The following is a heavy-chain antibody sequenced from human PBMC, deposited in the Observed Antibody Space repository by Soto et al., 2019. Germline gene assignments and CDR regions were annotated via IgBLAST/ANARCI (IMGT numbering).Heavy chain of an antibody. CDR1: GFICSSYD. V-gene: IGHV3-23*01. D-gene: IGHD1-1*01. CDR3: AKATATSGGAFEI. Sequence: GGSLRLSCAVSGFICSSYDMSWVRQAPGKGLEWVSTILVGGSTHYEDSVKGRFTISRDTSKNTVYLQMNRLTGGDTAVYYCAKATATSGGAFEIYGQGTMVTVS. CDR2: ILVGGST. J-gene: IGHJ3*02.